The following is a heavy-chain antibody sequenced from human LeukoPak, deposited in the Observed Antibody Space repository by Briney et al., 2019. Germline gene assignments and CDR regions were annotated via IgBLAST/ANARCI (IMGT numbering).Heavy chain of an antibody. V-gene: IGHV3-7*03. CDR3: ARNNDMDV. CDR1: GFILSNHW. J-gene: IGHJ6*02. CDR2: MNKDGSEK. Sequence: PGSSLRLSCEASGFILSNHWMTWVRQAPGKGPEWVANMNKDGSEKYYVDSVKGRFTISRDTAKNSLYLQMNNLRAEDTALYYCARNNDMDVWSQGTTVIVSS. D-gene: IGHD1/OR15-1a*01.